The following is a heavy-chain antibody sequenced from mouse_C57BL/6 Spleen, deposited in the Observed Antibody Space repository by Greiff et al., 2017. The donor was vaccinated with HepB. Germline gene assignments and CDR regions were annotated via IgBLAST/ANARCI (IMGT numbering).Heavy chain of an antibody. Sequence: VQLQQSGPELVKPGASVKISCKASGYSFTGYYMNWVKQSPEKSLEWIGEINPSTGGTTYNQKFKAKATLTVDKSSSTAYMQLKSLTSEDSAVYYCARAGAYAYGYYFDYWGQGTTLTVSS. CDR1: GYSFTGYY. D-gene: IGHD2-2*01. CDR2: INPSTGGT. CDR3: ARAGAYAYGYYFDY. V-gene: IGHV1-42*01. J-gene: IGHJ2*01.